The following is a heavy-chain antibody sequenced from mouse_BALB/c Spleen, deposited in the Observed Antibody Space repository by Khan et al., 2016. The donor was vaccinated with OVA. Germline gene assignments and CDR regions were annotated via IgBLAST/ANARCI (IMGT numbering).Heavy chain of an antibody. D-gene: IGHD2-1*01. CDR3: ARSLYYYYAMDY. CDR1: GFTFSSFG. V-gene: IGHV5-17*02. CDR2: ISSGSSTI. J-gene: IGHJ4*01. Sequence: EVELVVSGGGLVQPGGSRKLSCAASGFTFSSFGMHWVRQAPEKGLEWVAYISSGSSTIYYADTVRGRFTISRDNPKNTLFLQMTSLRSEDTAMYYCARSLYYYYAMDYWGQGTSVTVSS.